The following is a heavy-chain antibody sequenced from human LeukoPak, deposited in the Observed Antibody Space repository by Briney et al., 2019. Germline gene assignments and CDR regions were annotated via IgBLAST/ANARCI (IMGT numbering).Heavy chain of an antibody. CDR1: GGSISSYY. Sequence: SETLSLTCTVSGGSISSYYRSWIRQPPGKGLEWIGYIYYSGSTNYNPSLKSRVTISVDTSKNQFSLKLSSVTAADTAVYYCARDPTYYYDSSGPLDYWGQGTLVTVSS. D-gene: IGHD3-22*01. CDR3: ARDPTYYYDSSGPLDY. V-gene: IGHV4-59*12. J-gene: IGHJ4*02. CDR2: IYYSGST.